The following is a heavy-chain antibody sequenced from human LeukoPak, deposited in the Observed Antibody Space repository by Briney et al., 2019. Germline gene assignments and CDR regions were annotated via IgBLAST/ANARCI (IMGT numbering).Heavy chain of an antibody. CDR1: GYTFTGYY. J-gene: IGHJ4*02. CDR3: ARDNTEVSFDY. Sequence: ASVKLSCKASGYTFTGYYMHWVRQAPGQGLEWMGRINPNSGGTNYAQKFQGRVTMTRDTSISTAYMELSRLRSDDTAVYYCARDNTEVSFDYWGQGTLVTVSS. CDR2: INPNSGGT. V-gene: IGHV1-2*06.